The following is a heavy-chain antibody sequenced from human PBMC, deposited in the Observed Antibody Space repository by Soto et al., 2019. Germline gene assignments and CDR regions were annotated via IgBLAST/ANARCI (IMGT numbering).Heavy chain of an antibody. CDR3: ATAEVDY. J-gene: IGHJ4*02. Sequence: PGGSLRLSCAASGFTFSSYAMSWVRQAPGKGLQWVSRMTSDGSTTDYADSVKGRFTVSRDNGKYTLYLQMNSLRAEDTAVYYCATAEVDYWGPGTLVTVSS. CDR2: MTSDGSTT. V-gene: IGHV3-74*01. CDR1: GFTFSSYA.